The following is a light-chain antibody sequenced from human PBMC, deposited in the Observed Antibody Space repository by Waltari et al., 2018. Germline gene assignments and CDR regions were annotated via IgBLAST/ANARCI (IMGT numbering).Light chain of an antibody. CDR2: VDS. V-gene: IGLV3-21*03. CDR3: QVWDSSSDHRV. J-gene: IGLJ2*01. Sequence: SYVLTQPPSVSVAPGKTARITCGGNNIGSKSVHWYQQKPGQGPVLVVYVDSDRPSGIPERFSGSNSGNTATLTISRVEAGDEADYYCQVWDSSSDHRVFGGGTKLTVL. CDR1: NIGSKS.